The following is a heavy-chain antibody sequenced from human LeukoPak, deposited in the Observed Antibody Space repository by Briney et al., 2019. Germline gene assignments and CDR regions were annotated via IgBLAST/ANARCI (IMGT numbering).Heavy chain of an antibody. CDR1: GFTFSSYA. J-gene: IGHJ4*02. CDR2: IYSGGST. CDR3: ARDLYCSGGSCYSY. V-gene: IGHV3-53*01. Sequence: GGSLRLSCAASGFTFSSYAMSWVRQAPGKGLEWVSVIYSGGSTYYADSVKGRFTISRDNSKNTLYLQMNSLRAEDTAVYYCARDLYCSGGSCYSYWGQGTLVTVSS. D-gene: IGHD2-15*01.